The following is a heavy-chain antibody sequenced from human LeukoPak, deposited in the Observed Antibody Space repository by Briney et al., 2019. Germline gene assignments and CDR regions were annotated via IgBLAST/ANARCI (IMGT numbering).Heavy chain of an antibody. CDR2: IYYSGSS. CDR1: GGSISSSSYY. V-gene: IGHV4-39*07. Sequence: SETLSLTCTVSGGSISSSSYYWGWIRQPPGKGLEWIGNIYYSGSSYYNPSLKSRVTISVDTSKNQFSLKLSSVTAADTAVYYCARRGPSWYGDAFDIWGQGTMVTVSS. J-gene: IGHJ3*02. CDR3: ARRGPSWYGDAFDI. D-gene: IGHD6-13*01.